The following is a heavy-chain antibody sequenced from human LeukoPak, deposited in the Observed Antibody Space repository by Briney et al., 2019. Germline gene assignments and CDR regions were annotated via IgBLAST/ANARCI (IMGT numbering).Heavy chain of an antibody. D-gene: IGHD1-26*01. CDR1: GFTFRGYS. J-gene: IGHJ4*02. Sequence: PGESLRLSCAASGFTFRGYSMSWVRQAPGEGLEWVSTISDSGGRTYYADSVKGRFTISRDDSKNTLYLQMNSLRAEDTAVYYCARRAEWELLEGSFDYWGQGTLVTVSS. V-gene: IGHV3-23*01. CDR2: ISDSGGRT. CDR3: ARRAEWELLEGSFDY.